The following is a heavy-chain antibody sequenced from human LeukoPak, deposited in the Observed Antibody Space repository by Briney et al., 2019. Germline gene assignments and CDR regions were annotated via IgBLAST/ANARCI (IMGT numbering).Heavy chain of an antibody. CDR3: ARGLYSSSWSPRGY. CDR2: ISYDGSNK. CDR1: GCTFSSYA. V-gene: IGHV3-30*04. D-gene: IGHD6-13*01. J-gene: IGHJ4*02. Sequence: GGSLRLSCAASGCTFSSYAMHWVRQAPGKGLEWVAVISYDGSNKYYADSVKGRFTISRDNSKNTLYLQMNSLRAEDTAVYYCARGLYSSSWSPRGYWGQGTLVTVSS.